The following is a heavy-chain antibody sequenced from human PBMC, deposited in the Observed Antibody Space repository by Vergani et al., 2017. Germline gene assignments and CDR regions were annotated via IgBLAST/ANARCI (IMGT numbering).Heavy chain of an antibody. D-gene: IGHD3-10*01. CDR3: AKDKVPYGSGTFYDY. V-gene: IGHV3-9*01. J-gene: IGHJ4*02. CDR2: ISWNSGSI. CDR1: GFTFDDYA. Sequence: EVQLVESGGGLVQPGGSLRLSCAASGFTFDDYAMHWVRQAPGKGLEWVSGISWNSGSIGYADSVKGRFTISRDNAKNSLYLQMNSLRAEDTALYYCAKDKVPYGSGTFYDYWGQGTLVTVSS.